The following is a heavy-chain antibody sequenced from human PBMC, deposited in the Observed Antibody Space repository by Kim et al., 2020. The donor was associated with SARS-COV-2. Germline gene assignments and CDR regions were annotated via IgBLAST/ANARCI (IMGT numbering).Heavy chain of an antibody. CDR2: IYSSGRSK. V-gene: IGHV3-23*03. D-gene: IGHD1-1*01. Sequence: GGSLRLSCATSGFLFETYAMSWVRQAPGKGLEWISLIYSSGRSKFYADSVQGRFIVSRANPRRTVFLQLTSLRDEDTAVYYCVSGGSPHTTLGEYWGQGAQVTVSS. CDR1: GFLFETYA. J-gene: IGHJ4*02. CDR3: VSGGSPHTTLGEY.